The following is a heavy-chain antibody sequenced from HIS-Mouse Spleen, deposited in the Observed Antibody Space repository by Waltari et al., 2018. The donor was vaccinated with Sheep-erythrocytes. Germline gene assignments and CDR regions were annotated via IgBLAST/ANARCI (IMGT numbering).Heavy chain of an antibody. CDR2: IGSSSSDK. D-gene: IGHD4-17*01. V-gene: IGHV3-21*01. CDR1: GFTFSRYS. Sequence: EVQLVESGGGLVKPGGSLRLSCAASGFTFSRYSMNWARQAPGKGLEWVSSIGSSSSDKNYDDSVKGLFTISRENAKNSLYLQLNSLRGEDTAVYYCARVAAVTTYYFDYWCQGTLVTVSS. CDR3: ARVAAVTTYYFDY. J-gene: IGHJ4*02.